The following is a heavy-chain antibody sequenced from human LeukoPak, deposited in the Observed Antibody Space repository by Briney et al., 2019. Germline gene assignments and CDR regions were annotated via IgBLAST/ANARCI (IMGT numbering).Heavy chain of an antibody. CDR2: ISSSGSTI. CDR1: GFTFSDYY. CDR3: ARDRYYSSSWSGDNY. J-gene: IGHJ4*02. D-gene: IGHD6-13*01. Sequence: GGSLRLSCAASGFTFSDYYMSWIRQAPGKGLEWVSYISSSGSTIYYADSVKGRFTISRDNAKNSLYLQMNSLRAEDTAVYYCARDRYYSSSWSGDNYWGQGTLVTVSS. V-gene: IGHV3-11*01.